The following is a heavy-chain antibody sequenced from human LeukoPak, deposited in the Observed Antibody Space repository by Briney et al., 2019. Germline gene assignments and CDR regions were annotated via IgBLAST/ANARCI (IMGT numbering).Heavy chain of an antibody. CDR2: ISYDGSNK. V-gene: IGHV3-30*18. CDR1: GFTFSSYG. CDR3: AKGSNRNWNDDYFDY. Sequence: GRSLRLSCAASGFTFSSYGMHWVRQAPGKGLERVAVISYDGSNKYYADSVKGRFTISRDNSKNTLYLQMNSLRAEDTAVYYCAKGSNRNWNDDYFDYWGQGTLVTVSS. J-gene: IGHJ4*02. D-gene: IGHD1-1*01.